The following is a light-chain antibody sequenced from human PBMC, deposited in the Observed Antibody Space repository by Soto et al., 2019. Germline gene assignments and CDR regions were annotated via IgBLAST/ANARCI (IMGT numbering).Light chain of an antibody. CDR3: QQTYITPIT. J-gene: IGKJ5*01. Sequence: DIEMTHSPASLSASVGDRVTISCRTSQTINNNLNWYQQRPGKAPKLLIYSSSSLMSGVPPRFSGSGSGIDFTLTISSLQPEDFATYFCQQTYITPITFGQGTRLDIK. V-gene: IGKV1-39*01. CDR1: QTINNN. CDR2: SSS.